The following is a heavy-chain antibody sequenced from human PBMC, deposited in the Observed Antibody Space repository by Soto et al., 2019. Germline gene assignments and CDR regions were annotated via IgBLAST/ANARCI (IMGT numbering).Heavy chain of an antibody. D-gene: IGHD6-19*01. CDR3: ARDAPDGSGPFDI. Sequence: GGSLRLSCEASGFTVSGVYMSWVRQAPGKGLEWVSVIYRGGGTYYADSVKGRFTISRHNSENTLYLQMNGLRAEDTAVYYCARDAPDGSGPFDIWGQGTMVTVSS. CDR1: GFTVSGVY. CDR2: IYRGGGT. V-gene: IGHV3-53*04. J-gene: IGHJ3*02.